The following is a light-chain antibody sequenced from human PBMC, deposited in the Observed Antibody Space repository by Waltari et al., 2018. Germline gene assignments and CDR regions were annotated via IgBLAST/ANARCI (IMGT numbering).Light chain of an antibody. V-gene: IGLV2-8*01. J-gene: IGLJ3*02. CDR2: EVS. Sequence: QSALNQPPSPSGSPGQSVPIPCTGTSRHVGGYNYFLWHQKHPSKAPKRMIYEVSKRPSGVPDRFCGSKSGNTASLAVSGLQAEDEADYYCSSYAGNDNFEVFGGGTKLTVL. CDR3: SSYAGNDNFEV. CDR1: SRHVGGYNY.